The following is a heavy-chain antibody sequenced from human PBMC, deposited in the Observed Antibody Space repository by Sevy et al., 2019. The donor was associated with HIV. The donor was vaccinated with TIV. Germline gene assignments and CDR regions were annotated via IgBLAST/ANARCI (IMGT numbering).Heavy chain of an antibody. D-gene: IGHD3-22*01. CDR1: GFTVSSNY. CDR3: ASGYYYDSSGPPVTAFDF. J-gene: IGHJ3*01. V-gene: IGHV3-53*01. CDR2: IYSGGST. Sequence: GGSLRLSCAASGFTVSSNYMSWVRQAPGKGLEWVSVIYSGGSTYYADSVKGRFTISRDNSKNTLYLQMNSLRAEDTAVYYCASGYYYDSSGPPVTAFDFWGQGTMVTVSS.